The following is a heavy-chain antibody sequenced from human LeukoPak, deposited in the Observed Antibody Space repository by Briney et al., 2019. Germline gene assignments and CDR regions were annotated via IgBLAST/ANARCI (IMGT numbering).Heavy chain of an antibody. CDR1: GYTFTTYG. J-gene: IGHJ4*02. D-gene: IGHD2-15*01. V-gene: IGHV1-18*01. Sequence: ASVQVSCKASGYTFTTYGISWVRQAPGHGLEWMGWISVYNGNTNYAQNLQGRVTMTTDTSTNTAYMELRSLRSDDTAVYYCARGPYCSGGTCYSQYFDYWGQGTLVTASS. CDR3: ARGPYCSGGTCYSQYFDY. CDR2: ISVYNGNT.